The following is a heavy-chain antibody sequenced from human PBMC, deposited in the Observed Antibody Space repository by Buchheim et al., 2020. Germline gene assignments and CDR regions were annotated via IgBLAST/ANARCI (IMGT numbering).Heavy chain of an antibody. J-gene: IGHJ6*02. V-gene: IGHV4-59*01. Sequence: QVQLQESGPGLVKPSETLSLTCTVSGGSISSYYWSWIRQPPGKGLEWIGYIYYSGSTNYNPSLKSRVTISVDTSKNQFSLKLSSVTAADTAVYYFARMWEPGSYYYYGMDVGGQGTT. D-gene: IGHD1-26*01. CDR1: GGSISSYY. CDR3: ARMWEPGSYYYYGMDV. CDR2: IYYSGST.